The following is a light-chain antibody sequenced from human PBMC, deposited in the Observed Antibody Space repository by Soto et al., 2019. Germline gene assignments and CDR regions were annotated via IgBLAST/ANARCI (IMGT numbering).Light chain of an antibody. Sequence: QSVLTQPASVSGSPGQSITISCTGSSSEVGGYNYVSWYQQHPGKAPKLMIYDVSNRPSGVSNRFSGSKSGNTASLTISGLQAEDEADYYCSSYTSSSTRLFGTGTKVTVL. CDR2: DVS. V-gene: IGLV2-14*01. CDR3: SSYTSSSTRL. CDR1: SSEVGGYNY. J-gene: IGLJ1*01.